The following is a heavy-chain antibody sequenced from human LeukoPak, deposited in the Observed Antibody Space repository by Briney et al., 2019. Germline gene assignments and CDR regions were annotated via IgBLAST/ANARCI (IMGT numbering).Heavy chain of an antibody. CDR1: AFTFSSYA. CDR2: ISDICSKI. Sequence: PGGSLRLSCAASAFTFSSYAMSWVRPAPEKELEWVSYISDICSKIYYTPSVRGRSTISREYAKHSQYVQMNSLRPEDTAVYNCAREEAVVVPVPGQGGLFWSDHTLPYFHYWDEGTLVTVSS. D-gene: IGHD2-15*01. CDR3: AREEAVVVPVPGQGGLFWSDHTLPYFHY. J-gene: IGHJ4*02. V-gene: IGHV3-21*05.